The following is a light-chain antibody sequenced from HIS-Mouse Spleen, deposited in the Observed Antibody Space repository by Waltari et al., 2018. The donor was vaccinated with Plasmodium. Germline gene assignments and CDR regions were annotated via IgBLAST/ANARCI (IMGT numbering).Light chain of an antibody. J-gene: IGKJ5*01. CDR3: LQHNSYPIT. Sequence: DIQMTQSPSSLSASVGDRVTITGRASQGIRKDLGWYQQKPGKAPKRLIYAASSLQSGVPSRFSGSGSGTEFTLTISSLQPEDFATYYCLQHNSYPITFGQGTRLEIK. CDR1: QGIRKD. CDR2: AAS. V-gene: IGKV1-17*01.